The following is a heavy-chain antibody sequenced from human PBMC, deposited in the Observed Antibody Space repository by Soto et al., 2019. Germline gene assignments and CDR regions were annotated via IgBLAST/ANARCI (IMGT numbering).Heavy chain of an antibody. J-gene: IGHJ4*02. CDR2: INHSGST. CDR1: GGSFSGYY. D-gene: IGHD3-22*01. Sequence: SETLSLTCAVYGGSFSGYYWSWIRQPPGKGLEWIGEINHSGSTNYNPSLKSRVTISVDTSKNQFSLKLSSVTAADTAVYYCARPWGDSSGYYFDYWGQGTLVTVSS. V-gene: IGHV4-34*01. CDR3: ARPWGDSSGYYFDY.